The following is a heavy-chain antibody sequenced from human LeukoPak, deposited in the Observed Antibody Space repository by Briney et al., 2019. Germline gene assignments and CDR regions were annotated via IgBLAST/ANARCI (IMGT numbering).Heavy chain of an antibody. J-gene: IGHJ3*02. Sequence: PGGSLRLSCTASGFTFTSYAMTWVRQAPGKGLEWVSTINNSGGSTYYAESVKGRFTTSRDNSKNTLSLQMRSLRAEDTAVYYCANVGVWSDVFDIWGQGTLVTVSS. CDR1: GFTFTSYA. CDR3: ANVGVWSDVFDI. CDR2: INNSGGST. D-gene: IGHD3-3*01. V-gene: IGHV3-23*01.